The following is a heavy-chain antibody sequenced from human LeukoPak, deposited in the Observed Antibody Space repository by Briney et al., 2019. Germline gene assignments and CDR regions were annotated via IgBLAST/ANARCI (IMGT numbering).Heavy chain of an antibody. CDR1: GGSISSGGYY. Sequence: PSETLSLTCTVSGGSISSGGYYWSWIRQHPGKGLEWIGYIYYSGSTYYNPSLKSRVTISVDTSKNQFSLKLSSVTAADTAVYYCARGVTGYITNPDFDYWGQGTLVTVSS. CDR3: ARGVTGYITNPDFDY. V-gene: IGHV4-31*03. D-gene: IGHD1-14*01. CDR2: IYYSGST. J-gene: IGHJ4*02.